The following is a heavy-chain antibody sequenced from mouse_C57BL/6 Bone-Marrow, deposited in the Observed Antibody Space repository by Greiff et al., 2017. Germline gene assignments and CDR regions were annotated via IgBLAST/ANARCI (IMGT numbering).Heavy chain of an antibody. CDR3: TREEGFSRDY. V-gene: IGHV1-15*01. Sequence: VQLQQSGAELVRPGASVTLSCKASGYTFTDYEMHWVKQTPVHGLEWIGAIDPETGGTAYNQKFTGKAILTADKSSSTAYMELRSLTSEDSAVYYCTREEGFSRDYWGQGTTLTVSS. CDR2: IDPETGGT. CDR1: GYTFTDYE. J-gene: IGHJ2*01.